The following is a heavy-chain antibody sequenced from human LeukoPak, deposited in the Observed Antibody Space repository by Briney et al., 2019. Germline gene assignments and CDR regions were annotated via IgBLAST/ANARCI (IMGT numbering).Heavy chain of an antibody. CDR2: INPNNGGT. CDR1: GYTFTGYY. Sequence: ASVKVSCKASGYTFTGYYMHWVRQAPGQGLEWMGWINPNNGGTNYAQKFQGRVTMTRDTSISTAYMELSRLRSDDTAVYYCAREDVYVWGSYRYYGPFDYWGQGTLVTVSS. CDR3: AREDVYVWGSYRYYGPFDY. V-gene: IGHV1-2*02. D-gene: IGHD3-16*02. J-gene: IGHJ4*02.